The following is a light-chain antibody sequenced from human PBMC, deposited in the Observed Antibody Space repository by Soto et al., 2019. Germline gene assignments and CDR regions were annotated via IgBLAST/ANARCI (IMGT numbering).Light chain of an antibody. CDR1: SSDVGSYNL. Sequence: QSVLTQPASVSGSPGQSITISCTGTSSDVGSYNLVSWYQQPPGKAPKLMIYEGSKRPSGISNRFSGSKSGNTASLTTSGLQAEDEADYYCCSYAGSSTSLYVFGTGTTLTVL. CDR2: EGS. J-gene: IGLJ1*01. CDR3: CSYAGSSTSLYV. V-gene: IGLV2-23*01.